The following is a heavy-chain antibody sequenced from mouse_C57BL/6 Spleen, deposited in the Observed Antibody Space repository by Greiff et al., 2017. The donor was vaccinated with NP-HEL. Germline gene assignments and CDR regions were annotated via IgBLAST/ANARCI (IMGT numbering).Heavy chain of an antibody. J-gene: IGHJ2*01. V-gene: IGHV5-9*01. CDR3: ARGSVYFDY. CDR2: ISGGGGNT. Sequence: EVNVVESGGGLVKPGGSLKLSCAASGFTFSSYTMSWVRQTPEKRLEWVATISGGGGNTYYPDSVKGRFTIARDNAKNTLYLQMSSLRSEDTALYYCARGSVYFDYWGQGTTLTVSS. CDR1: GFTFSSYT.